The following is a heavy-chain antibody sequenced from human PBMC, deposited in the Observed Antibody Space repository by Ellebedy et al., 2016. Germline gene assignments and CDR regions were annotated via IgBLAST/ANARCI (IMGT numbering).Heavy chain of an antibody. J-gene: IGHJ4*02. CDR3: ARDFGGWPFDY. D-gene: IGHD6-19*01. Sequence: SGTLSLTCDVSGGSLSGYYWSWIRQPPGKGLEWIGEIFHTGRTNYNPSLKSRVTISADTSKNQISLELSSVTAADTAIYYCARDFGGWPFDYWGQGALVTVSS. V-gene: IGHV4-34*12. CDR2: IFHTGRT. CDR1: GGSLSGYY.